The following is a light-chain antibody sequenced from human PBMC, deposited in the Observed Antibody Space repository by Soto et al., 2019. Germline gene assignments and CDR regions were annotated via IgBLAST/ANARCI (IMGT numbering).Light chain of an antibody. CDR3: AAWDDRLSGLV. CDR2: EVS. CDR1: SSDVGGYNY. V-gene: IGLV2-14*01. J-gene: IGLJ2*01. Sequence: QSALTQPASVSGSPGQSITISCTGTSSDVGGYNYVSWYQQHPGKAPKLMIYEVSNRPSGVSNRFSGSKSGNTASLTISGLQAEDEADYYCAAWDDRLSGLVFGRGTKLTVL.